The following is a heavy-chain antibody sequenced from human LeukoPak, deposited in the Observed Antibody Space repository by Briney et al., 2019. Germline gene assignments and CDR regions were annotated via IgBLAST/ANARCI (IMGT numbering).Heavy chain of an antibody. Sequence: GGSLRLSCAASGFTFRSYAMNWVRQAPGKGLEWLSVISDSGYTTHYADSVKGRFTISRDNSKNTLYLQMNSLRAEDTAVYYCAKSWLGEGVERDWGQGTTVTVSS. CDR2: ISDSGYTT. V-gene: IGHV3-23*01. D-gene: IGHD3-10*01. J-gene: IGHJ6*02. CDR3: AKSWLGEGVERD. CDR1: GFTFRSYA.